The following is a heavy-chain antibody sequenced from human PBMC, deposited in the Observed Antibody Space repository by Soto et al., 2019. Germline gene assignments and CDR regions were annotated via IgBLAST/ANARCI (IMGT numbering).Heavy chain of an antibody. CDR2: IYSTNNT. V-gene: IGHV3-66*01. CDR3: ARASIVSTMGGWLDP. J-gene: IGHJ5*02. Sequence: EVQLVESGGGLVQAGGSLRLSCAASGFTVSGNYMAWVRQAPGKGLEWVSIIYSTNNTYYADFVKGRFTMSRDNSKITMWLQMNCLRAEDSAVYYCARASIVSTMGGWLDPWGQGARVIVSS. D-gene: IGHD5-12*01. CDR1: GFTVSGNY.